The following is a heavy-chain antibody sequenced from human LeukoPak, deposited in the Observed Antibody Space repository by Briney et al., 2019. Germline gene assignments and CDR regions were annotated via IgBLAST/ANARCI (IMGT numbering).Heavy chain of an antibody. CDR2: ISSNGGST. D-gene: IGHD3-22*01. V-gene: IGHV3-64D*06. CDR3: VKHDSSGYYLPLFDY. CDR1: GFTFSSYA. J-gene: IGHJ4*02. Sequence: GGSLRLSCSASGFTFSSYAMHWVRQAPGKGLEYVSAISSNGGSTYYADSVEGRFTISRDNSKNTLYLQMSSLRAEDTAVYYCVKHDSSGYYLPLFDYWGQGTLVTVSS.